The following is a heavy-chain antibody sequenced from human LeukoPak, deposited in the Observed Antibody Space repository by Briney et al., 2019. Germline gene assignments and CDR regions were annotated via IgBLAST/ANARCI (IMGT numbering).Heavy chain of an antibody. Sequence: GGSLRLSCAASGFTVSNNYMSWVPQAPGKGLEWVSVIYSDGSTYYADSVKGRFTISRDNSKNTLYLQMNSLRAEDTAVYYCARERLQAYAFDIWGQGTMVTVSS. CDR3: ARERLQAYAFDI. J-gene: IGHJ3*02. CDR2: IYSDGST. V-gene: IGHV3-66*01. CDR1: GFTVSNNY.